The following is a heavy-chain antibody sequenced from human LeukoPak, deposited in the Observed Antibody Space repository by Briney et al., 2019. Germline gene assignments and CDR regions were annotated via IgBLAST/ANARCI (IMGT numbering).Heavy chain of an antibody. Sequence: GGSLRLSCAASGFTFSSYAMSWVRQAPGKGLEWVSAISGSGGNTYYADSVKGRFTISRDNSKNTLYLQMNSLRAEDTAVYYCAKSPPIYGGNSVRGPFDYWGQGTLVTVSS. D-gene: IGHD4-23*01. V-gene: IGHV3-23*01. CDR2: ISGSGGNT. CDR1: GFTFSSYA. CDR3: AKSPPIYGGNSVRGPFDY. J-gene: IGHJ4*02.